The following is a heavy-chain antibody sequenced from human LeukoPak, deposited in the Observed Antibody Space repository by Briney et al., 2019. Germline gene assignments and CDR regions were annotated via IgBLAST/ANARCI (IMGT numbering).Heavy chain of an antibody. Sequence: GASVKVSCKASGYTFTSYGISWVRQAPGQGLEWMGWISAYNGNTNYAQKLQVRVNMTPDTSTSTAYMELRSLRSDDTAVYYCARDTYRIRDGYIKPFDYWGQGTLVAVSS. CDR2: ISAYNGNT. CDR3: ARDTYRIRDGYIKPFDY. V-gene: IGHV1-18*01. D-gene: IGHD5-24*01. CDR1: GYTFTSYG. J-gene: IGHJ4*02.